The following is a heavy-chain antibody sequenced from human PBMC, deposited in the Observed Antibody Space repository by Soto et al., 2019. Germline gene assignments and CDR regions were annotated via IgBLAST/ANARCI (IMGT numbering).Heavy chain of an antibody. CDR2: IGSGGGTI. Sequence: GGSLRLSCAASGFIFSNYAMSWVRQAPGKGLEWVSAIGSGGGTIYYADSVKGRFIISRDNSKNTLYLQMNSLRAEDTAVYYCARGPRFDYWGQGTLVTVSS. CDR3: ARGPRFDY. V-gene: IGHV3-23*01. CDR1: GFIFSNYA. J-gene: IGHJ4*02.